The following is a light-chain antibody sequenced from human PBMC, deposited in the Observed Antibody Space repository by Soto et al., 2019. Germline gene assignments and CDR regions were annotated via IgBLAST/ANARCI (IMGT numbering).Light chain of an antibody. V-gene: IGLV6-57*01. CDR2: EDN. CDR3: QSYDNNNHVV. J-gene: IGLJ2*01. Sequence: NFMLTQPHSGSESPGKTVTISCTRSSGNIASNYVQWYQQRPGSSPTTVIYEDNQRPSGVPDRFSGSIDISSNSASLTISGLKTEDESDYYCQSYDNNNHVVFGGGTKLTVL. CDR1: SGNIASNY.